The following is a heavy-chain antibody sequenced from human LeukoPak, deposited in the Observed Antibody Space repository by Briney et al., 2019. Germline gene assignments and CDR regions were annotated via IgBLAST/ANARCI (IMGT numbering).Heavy chain of an antibody. Sequence: PGGSLRLSCAASGFTFSSYAMSWVRQAPGKGLEWVSATSGSGGSTYYADSVKGRFTISRDNSKNTLYLQMNSLRAEDTAVYYCAKDRARYCSSTSCSSFDYWGQGTLVTVSS. D-gene: IGHD2-2*01. CDR1: GFTFSSYA. V-gene: IGHV3-23*01. CDR3: AKDRARYCSSTSCSSFDY. J-gene: IGHJ4*02. CDR2: TSGSGGST.